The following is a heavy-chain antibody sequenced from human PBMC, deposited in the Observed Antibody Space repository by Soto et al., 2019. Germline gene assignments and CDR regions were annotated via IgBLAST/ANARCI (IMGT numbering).Heavy chain of an antibody. CDR2: IIPILGIA. CDR3: ARDSPQYYYDSSALTS. CDR1: GGTFSSYT. V-gene: IGHV1-69*04. Sequence: ASVKVSCKASGGTFSSYTISWVRQAPGQGLEWMGRIIPILGIANYAQKFQGRVTITADKSTSTAYMELSSLRSEDTAVYYCARDSPQYYYDSSALTSWGQGTLVTVSS. D-gene: IGHD3-22*01. J-gene: IGHJ4*02.